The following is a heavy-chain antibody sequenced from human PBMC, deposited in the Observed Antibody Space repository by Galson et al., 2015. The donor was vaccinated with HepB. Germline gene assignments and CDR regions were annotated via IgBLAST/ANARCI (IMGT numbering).Heavy chain of an antibody. CDR1: GFTFSSYS. CDR2: ISSSSYI. Sequence: SLRLSCAASGFTFSSYSMNWVRQAPGKGLEWVSSISSSSYIYYADSVKGRFTISRDNAKNSLYLQMNSLRAEDTAVYYCASSRGGKYYDFWSGSRWGGDAFDIWGQGTMVTVSS. V-gene: IGHV3-21*01. J-gene: IGHJ3*02. D-gene: IGHD3-3*01. CDR3: ASSRGGKYYDFWSGSRWGGDAFDI.